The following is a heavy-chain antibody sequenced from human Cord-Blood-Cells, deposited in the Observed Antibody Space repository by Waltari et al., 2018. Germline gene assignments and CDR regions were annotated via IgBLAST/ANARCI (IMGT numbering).Heavy chain of an antibody. V-gene: IGHV4-34*01. Sequence: QVQLQQWGAGLLKPSETLSLTCAVYGGSFSVYYWSWIRQPPGKGLEWIGEINHSGSTHYNPSLNSRVTISVDTSKNQCSLKLSSVTAADTAVYYCARGIAVASPDYWGQGTLVTVSS. J-gene: IGHJ4*02. CDR1: GGSFSVYY. D-gene: IGHD6-19*01. CDR2: INHSGST. CDR3: ARGIAVASPDY.